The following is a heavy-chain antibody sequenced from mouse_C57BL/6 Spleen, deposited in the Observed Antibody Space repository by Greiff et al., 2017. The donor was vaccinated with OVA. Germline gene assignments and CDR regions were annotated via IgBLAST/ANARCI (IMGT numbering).Heavy chain of an antibody. D-gene: IGHD1-1*01. Sequence: QVQLQQPGTELVKPGASVKLSCKASGYTFTSYWMHWVKQRPGQGLEWIGNINPSNGGTNYNEKFKGKATMTVDKSSSTAYMQLSSLTSEDSAVDYCASTPDYYGSSYNDWGKGTTLTVSS. J-gene: IGHJ2*01. CDR1: GYTFTSYW. CDR3: ASTPDYYGSSYND. CDR2: INPSNGGT. V-gene: IGHV1-53*01.